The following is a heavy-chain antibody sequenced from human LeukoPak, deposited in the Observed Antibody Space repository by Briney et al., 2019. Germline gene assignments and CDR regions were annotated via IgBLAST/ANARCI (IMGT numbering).Heavy chain of an antibody. CDR3: ARERQLADYYYYYMDV. V-gene: IGHV3-21*01. D-gene: IGHD6-6*01. CDR1: GFTVSSNY. CDR2: ISSSSSYI. Sequence: GGSLRLSCADSGFTVSSNYMSWVRQAPGKGLEWVSSISSSSSYIYYADSVKGRFTISRDNAKNSLYLQMNSLRAEDTAVYYCARERQLADYYYYYMDVRGKGTTVTVSS. J-gene: IGHJ6*03.